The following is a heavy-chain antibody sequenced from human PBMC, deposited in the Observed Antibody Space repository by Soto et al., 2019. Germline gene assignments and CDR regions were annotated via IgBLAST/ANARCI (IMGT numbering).Heavy chain of an antibody. D-gene: IGHD3-3*01. CDR3: ARGVLEWLPDY. CDR1: GGSVSSGSYY. Sequence: QVQLQESGPGLVKPSETLSLTCTVSGGSVSSGSYYWSWIRQPPGKGLEWIGYIYYSGSTNYNPSLKSRVTTSVDTSKHQFSLKLSSVTAADTAVYYWARGVLEWLPDYWVQGTLVTVSS. J-gene: IGHJ4*02. CDR2: IYYSGST. V-gene: IGHV4-61*01.